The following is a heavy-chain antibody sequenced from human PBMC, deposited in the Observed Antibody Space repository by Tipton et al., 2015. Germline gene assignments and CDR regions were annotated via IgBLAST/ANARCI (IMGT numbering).Heavy chain of an antibody. V-gene: IGHV5-51*01. CDR3: ARRLPYFEWSKVYYFDL. J-gene: IGHJ4*02. Sequence: QLVQSGGEVKKPGESLNISCKASGYRFSNHWIGWVRQMPGKGLEWVGIIHPSDSETIYSPSFQGQVTISADRSTSTAYLQWSSLKASDTAVYYCARRLPYFEWSKVYYFDLWGQGSPVTVS. D-gene: IGHD3-9*01. CDR2: IHPSDSET. CDR1: GYRFSNHW.